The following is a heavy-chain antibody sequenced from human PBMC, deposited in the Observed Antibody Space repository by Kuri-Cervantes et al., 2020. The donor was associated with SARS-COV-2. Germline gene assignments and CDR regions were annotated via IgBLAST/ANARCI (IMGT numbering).Heavy chain of an antibody. V-gene: IGHV4-34*01. CDR1: GASLNTYS. CDR3: ARGHIGVVPSPILGLGPHYYYYHMDI. J-gene: IGHJ6*02. Sequence: SETLSLTCSVFGASLNTYSWSWIRQPPGKGLEWIGEINHSGGTKYKPSLRGRVSISVDASKNQISLKLTSLTAADAAVYYCARGHIGVVPSPILGLGPHYYYYHMDIWGQGTTVTVSS. D-gene: IGHD2-2*01. CDR2: INHSGGT.